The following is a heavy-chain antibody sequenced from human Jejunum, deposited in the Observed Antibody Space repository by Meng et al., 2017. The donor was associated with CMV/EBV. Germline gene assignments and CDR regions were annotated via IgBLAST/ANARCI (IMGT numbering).Heavy chain of an antibody. CDR3: ARGGMTVFGVIGDP. J-gene: IGHJ5*02. CDR2: IYPGDSDT. V-gene: IGHV5-51*01. D-gene: IGHD3-3*01. Sequence: WVRQMPGKGLEWRGMIYPGDSDTRYGPSFQGQVTISADKSIDTAYLQWNTLQASDTGIYYCARGGMTVFGVIGDPWGQGTLVTVSS.